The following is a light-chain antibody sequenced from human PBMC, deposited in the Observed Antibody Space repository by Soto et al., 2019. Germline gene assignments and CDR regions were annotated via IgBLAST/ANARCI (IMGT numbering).Light chain of an antibody. V-gene: IGKV3-20*01. CDR1: QSIRDNW. J-gene: IGKJ1*01. CDR3: QQHATLPVT. CDR2: GAS. Sequence: EIVLTQSPGTLSLSPGERATLSCSASQSIRDNWLAWYQQQPGQAPRLLIYGASTRAPGIPARFSGSGSGADFTLIISRLEPEDFALYYCQQHATLPVTFGQGTRVEIK.